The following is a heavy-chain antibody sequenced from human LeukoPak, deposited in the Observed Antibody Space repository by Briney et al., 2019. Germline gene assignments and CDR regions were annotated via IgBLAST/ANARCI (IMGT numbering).Heavy chain of an antibody. CDR3: ARDRSSGFDY. D-gene: IGHD6-19*01. V-gene: IGHV3-7*01. Sequence: TGGSLRLSCVASGFTFSSYWMTWVRQAPGKGLEWVANIKHDGSEKYYVDSVKGRFTISRDNAKNSLFLQMSSLRADDTAVYYCARDRSSGFDYWGQGTLVTVSS. CDR1: GFTFSSYW. CDR2: IKHDGSEK. J-gene: IGHJ4*02.